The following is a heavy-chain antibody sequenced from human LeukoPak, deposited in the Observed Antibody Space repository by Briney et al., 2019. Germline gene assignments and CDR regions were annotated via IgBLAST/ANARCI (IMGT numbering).Heavy chain of an antibody. D-gene: IGHD6-19*01. CDR1: GYTFTSYD. V-gene: IGHV1-8*01. CDR2: MNPNSGNT. J-gene: IGHJ4*02. CDR3: ARGQFIAVAASDY. Sequence: GASVKVPCKASGYTFTSYDINWVRQATGQGLEWMGWMNPNSGNTGYAQKFQGRVTMTRNTSISTAYMELSSLRSEDTAVYYCARGQFIAVAASDYWGQGTLVTVSS.